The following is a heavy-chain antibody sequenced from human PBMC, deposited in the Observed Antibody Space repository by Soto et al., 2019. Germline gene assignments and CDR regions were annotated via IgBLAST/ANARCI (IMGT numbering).Heavy chain of an antibody. CDR2: ISYDGSNK. V-gene: IGHV3-30-3*01. Sequence: PGGSLRLSCAASGLTFSSYAMHWVRQAPGKGLEWVAVISYDGSNKYYADSVKGRFTISRDNSKNTLYLQMNSLRAEDTAVYYCARLPYSSGPYIYYYYGMDVWGQGTTVTVSS. CDR3: ARLPYSSGPYIYYYYGMDV. J-gene: IGHJ6*02. CDR1: GLTFSSYA. D-gene: IGHD6-19*01.